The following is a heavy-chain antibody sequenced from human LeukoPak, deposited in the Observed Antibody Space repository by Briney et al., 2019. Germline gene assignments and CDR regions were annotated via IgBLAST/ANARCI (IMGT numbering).Heavy chain of an antibody. D-gene: IGHD1-1*01. J-gene: IGHJ4*02. CDR1: GYSVSSGLF. V-gene: IGHV4-38-2*02. CDR3: TRGVALSDHGIIDS. Sequence: SETLSLTCTVSGYSVSSGLFWGWIRRPPGKELEWVATIYHNGITHYNPSLKSRVTISVDTSKNQFSLKMNSVTAADTAVYYCTRGVALSDHGIIDSWGQGTLATVSS. CDR2: IYHNGIT.